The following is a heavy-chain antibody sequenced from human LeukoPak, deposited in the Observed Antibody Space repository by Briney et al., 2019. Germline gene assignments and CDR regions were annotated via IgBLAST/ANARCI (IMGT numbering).Heavy chain of an antibody. CDR3: ASSILRAWFDP. Sequence: ASVKVSRKASGYTFTSYAMHWVRQAPGQRLEWMGWINAGNGNTKYSQKFQGRVTITRGTSASTAYTELSSLRSEDTAVYYCASSILRAWFDPWGQGTLVTVSS. V-gene: IGHV1-3*01. J-gene: IGHJ5*02. D-gene: IGHD2/OR15-2a*01. CDR2: INAGNGNT. CDR1: GYTFTSYA.